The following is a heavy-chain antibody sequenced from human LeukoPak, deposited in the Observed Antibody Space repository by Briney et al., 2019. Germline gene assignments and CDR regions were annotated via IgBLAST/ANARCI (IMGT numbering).Heavy chain of an antibody. V-gene: IGHV3-23*01. D-gene: IGHD3-3*01. Sequence: GGSLRLSCAASGFTFSSYAMSWVRQAPGKGLEWVSGISGSGGNTHYADSVKGRFTISRDNSKNTLYLQMNSLRVEDTAVYYCAKLRFWSGFDPDYWGQGTLVTVSS. CDR2: ISGSGGNT. CDR1: GFTFSSYA. J-gene: IGHJ4*02. CDR3: AKLRFWSGFDPDY.